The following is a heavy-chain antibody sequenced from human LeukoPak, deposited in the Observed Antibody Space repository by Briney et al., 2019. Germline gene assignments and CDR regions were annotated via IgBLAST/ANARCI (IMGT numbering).Heavy chain of an antibody. J-gene: IGHJ4*02. CDR3: ARGDYYGSGSYYRYFDY. CDR1: GESFSGYY. Sequence: SETLSLTCAVYGESFSGYYWSWIRQPPGKGLEWIGEINHSGSTNYNPSLKSRVTISVDTSKNQFSLKLSSVTAADTAVYYCARGDYYGSGSYYRYFDYWGQGTLVTVSS. D-gene: IGHD3-10*01. CDR2: INHSGST. V-gene: IGHV4-34*01.